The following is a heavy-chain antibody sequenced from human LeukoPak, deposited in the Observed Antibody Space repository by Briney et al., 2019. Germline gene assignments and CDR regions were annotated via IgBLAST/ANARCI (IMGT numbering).Heavy chain of an antibody. CDR1: RGSISSYY. V-gene: IGHV4-59*01. CDR2: IDNSGST. J-gene: IGHJ4*02. D-gene: IGHD3-3*01. CDR3: ARGRITIFGVVTPHFDY. Sequence: SETLSLTCTVSRGSISSYYWSWIPQPPGKGLEWIGYIDNSGSTNSNPSLKSRVAMSVDTSKNEFTLKLSSVTAADTAVYYCARGRITIFGVVTPHFDYWGQGTLVTVSS.